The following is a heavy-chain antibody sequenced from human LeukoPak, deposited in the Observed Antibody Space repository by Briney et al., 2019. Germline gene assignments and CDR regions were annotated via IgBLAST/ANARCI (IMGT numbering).Heavy chain of an antibody. Sequence: GASVKVSCKASGYTFTSYDINWVRQATGQGLEWMGWMNPNSGNTGYAQKLQGRVTMTRNTSISTAYMELSSLRSEDTAVYYCARGSVESSPMETTYYYYGMDVWGQGTTVTVSS. J-gene: IGHJ6*02. CDR3: ARGSVESSPMETTYYYYGMDV. D-gene: IGHD1-7*01. CDR2: MNPNSGNT. V-gene: IGHV1-8*01. CDR1: GYTFTSYD.